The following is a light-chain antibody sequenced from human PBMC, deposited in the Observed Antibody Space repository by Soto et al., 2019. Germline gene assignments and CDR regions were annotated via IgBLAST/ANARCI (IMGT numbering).Light chain of an antibody. CDR1: QTISYW. V-gene: IGKV1-5*01. Sequence: DIQMTQSPSTLSASVGDRVTITCRASQTISYWLTWYQQKPGKVPKLLIYDASSLESGVPSRFSGSGSGTEFTLTISSLQPDDFASYYCQQYKSYPSTFGQGTKLEIK. CDR3: QQYKSYPST. J-gene: IGKJ2*01. CDR2: DAS.